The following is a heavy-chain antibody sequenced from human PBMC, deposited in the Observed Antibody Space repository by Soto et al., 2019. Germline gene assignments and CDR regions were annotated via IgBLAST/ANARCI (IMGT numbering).Heavy chain of an antibody. D-gene: IGHD6-19*01. CDR1: GGSISSSSYY. CDR2: IYYSGST. J-gene: IGHJ4*02. V-gene: IGHV4-39*01. CDR3: ATPEGVAGNY. Sequence: TLSLTCTVSGGSISSSSYYWGWIRQPPGKGLEWIGSIYYSGSTYYNPSLKSRVTISVDTSKNQFSLKLSSVTAADTAVYYCATPEGVAGNYWGQGTLVTVSS.